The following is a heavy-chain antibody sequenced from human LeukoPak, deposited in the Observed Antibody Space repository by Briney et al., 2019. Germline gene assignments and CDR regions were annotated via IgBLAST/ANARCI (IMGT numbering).Heavy chain of an antibody. CDR2: ISSNSTYI. CDR3: ARVLGGSYDAFDI. Sequence: GGSLRLSCAASGFTFSSYSMNWVRQAPGKGLEWVAFISSNSTYIFYADSVRGRFTISRDNAKNSLYLQMNSLSAEDTAVHYCARVLGGSYDAFDIWGQGTMVTVSS. CDR1: GFTFSSYS. V-gene: IGHV3-21*01. D-gene: IGHD1-26*01. J-gene: IGHJ3*02.